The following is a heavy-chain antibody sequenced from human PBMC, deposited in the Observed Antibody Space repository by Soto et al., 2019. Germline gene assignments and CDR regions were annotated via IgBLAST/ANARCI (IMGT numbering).Heavy chain of an antibody. CDR2: IKQDGSEK. Sequence: EVQLVESGGGLVQPGGSLRLSCAASGFSFSDYWMTWVRQAPGKGLEWVANIKQDGSEKYYVDSLKGRLTISRDNAENSVYLQMSSLRAEDTAVYHCARYSGSYGSEYWGRGTLVTVSS. CDR3: ARYSGSYGSEY. CDR1: GFSFSDYW. V-gene: IGHV3-7*01. J-gene: IGHJ4*02. D-gene: IGHD1-26*01.